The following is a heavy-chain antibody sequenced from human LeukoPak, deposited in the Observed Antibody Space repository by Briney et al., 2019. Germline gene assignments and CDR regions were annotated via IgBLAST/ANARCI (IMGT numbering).Heavy chain of an antibody. Sequence: GGSLRLSCGASGFTFSSYWMHWVRQAPGKGLVWVSRINSDGSSTSYADSVKGRFTISRDNAKNTLYLRMNSLRAEDTAVYYCARGWDGSGWYGWFDPWGQGTLVTVSS. V-gene: IGHV3-74*01. CDR3: ARGWDGSGWYGWFDP. D-gene: IGHD6-19*01. CDR2: INSDGSST. CDR1: GFTFSSYW. J-gene: IGHJ5*02.